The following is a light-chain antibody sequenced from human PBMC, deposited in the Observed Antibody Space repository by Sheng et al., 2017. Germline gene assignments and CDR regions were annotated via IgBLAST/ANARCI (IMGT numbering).Light chain of an antibody. V-gene: IGLV6-57*02. J-gene: IGLJ3*02. CDR3: QSYDNDYWS. CDR1: GGTIAANY. Sequence: LMLTQPHSVSESPGKTVTISCAGSGGTIAANYVQWYQQRPGSAPTVVIFDDRQRPSGVPDRFSASIDGSSNSASLTISGLQTEDEADYYCQSYDNDYWSFGGGTELTVL. CDR2: DDR.